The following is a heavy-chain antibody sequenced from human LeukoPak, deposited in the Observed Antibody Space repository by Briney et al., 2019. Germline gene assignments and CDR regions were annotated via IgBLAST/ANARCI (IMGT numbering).Heavy chain of an antibody. CDR1: GYPLSRYH. J-gene: IGHJ5*02. Sequence: ASVKVSCKASGYPLSRYHITWLRQAPGQGLEWMGSISGYNGDTNYAQKFQGRVTMTTDTSTRTSYMDLRSLTSDDTAVYYCARDRVSGYSSTWYPWGQGTLVTVSS. V-gene: IGHV1-18*01. D-gene: IGHD6-13*01. CDR3: ARDRVSGYSSTWYP. CDR2: ISGYNGDT.